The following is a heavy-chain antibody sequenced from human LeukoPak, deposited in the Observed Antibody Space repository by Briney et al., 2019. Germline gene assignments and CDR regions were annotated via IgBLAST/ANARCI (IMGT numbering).Heavy chain of an antibody. D-gene: IGHD3-9*01. CDR3: ARGRRYFDWYDWYFDL. CDR2: MNPNSGNT. Sequence: ASVKVPCKASGYTFTSYDINWVRQATGQGLEWMGWMNPNSGNTGYAQKFQGGVTMTRNTSISTAYMELSSLRSEDTAVYYCARGRRYFDWYDWYFDLWGRGTLVTVSS. CDR1: GYTFTSYD. V-gene: IGHV1-8*01. J-gene: IGHJ2*01.